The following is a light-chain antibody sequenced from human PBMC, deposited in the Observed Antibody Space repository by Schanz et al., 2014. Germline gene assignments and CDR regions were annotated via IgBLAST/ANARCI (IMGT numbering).Light chain of an antibody. CDR2: DNS. CDR3: SSNGGVNIYV. J-gene: IGLJ1*01. V-gene: IGLV1-40*01. Sequence: QSVLTQPPSVSGAPGQRVTISCTGSSSNIGAGYGVHWYQQLPGTAPKLLIYDNSRRPSGVPDRFSGSKSGTSASLAITGLQAEDEADYYCSSNGGVNIYVFGTGTKVTVL. CDR1: SSNIGAGYG.